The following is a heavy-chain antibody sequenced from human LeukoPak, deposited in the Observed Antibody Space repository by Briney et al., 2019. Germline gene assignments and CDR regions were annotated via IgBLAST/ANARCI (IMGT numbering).Heavy chain of an antibody. CDR1: GYTFTGYY. D-gene: IGHD6-13*01. J-gene: IGHJ4*02. CDR2: ISAYNGNT. Sequence: ASVTVSCKASGYTFTGYYMHWVRQAPGQGLEWMGWISAYNGNTNYAQKLQGRVTMTTDTSTSTAYMELRSLRSDDTAVYYCARDLGRSSSWYKGDYWGQGTLVTVSS. V-gene: IGHV1-18*04. CDR3: ARDLGRSSSWYKGDY.